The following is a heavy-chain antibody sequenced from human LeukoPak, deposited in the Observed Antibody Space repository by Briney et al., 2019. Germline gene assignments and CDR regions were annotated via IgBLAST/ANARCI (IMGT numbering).Heavy chain of an antibody. V-gene: IGHV1-2*02. CDR2: INPNSGGT. J-gene: IGHJ6*02. CDR3: ASCLYYDFWSGYPRPYYYYGMDV. Sequence: ASVKVSCKASGYTFTGYYMHWVRQAPGQGLEWVGWINPNSGGTNYAQKFQGRVTMTRDTSISTAYMELSRLRSDDTAVYYCASCLYYDFWSGYPRPYYYYGMDVWGQGTTVTVSS. D-gene: IGHD3-3*01. CDR1: GYTFTGYY.